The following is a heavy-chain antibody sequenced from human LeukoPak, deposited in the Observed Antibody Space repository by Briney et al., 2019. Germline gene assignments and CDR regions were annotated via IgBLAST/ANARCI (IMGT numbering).Heavy chain of an antibody. V-gene: IGHV3-23*01. CDR3: AKVVVPAAIFSAFDY. CDR2: ISGSGGST. CDR1: GFTFSSYA. Sequence: GGSLRLSCAASGFTFSSYAMSWVRRAPGKGLEWVSAISGSGGSTYYADSVKGRFTISRDNSRNTLYLQMNSLRAEDTAVYYCAKVVVPAAIFSAFDYWGQGTLVTVSS. J-gene: IGHJ4*02. D-gene: IGHD2-2*01.